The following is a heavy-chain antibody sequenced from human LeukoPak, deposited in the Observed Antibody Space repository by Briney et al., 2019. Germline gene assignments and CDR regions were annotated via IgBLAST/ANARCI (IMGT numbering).Heavy chain of an antibody. D-gene: IGHD3-10*01. CDR2: VKSDGAGT. J-gene: IGHJ4*02. CDR1: GFAFSDYW. CDR3: ARDRASHFDY. Sequence: GGSLRLSCAASGFAFSDYWMHWVRQAPGKGLVWVSGVKSDGAGTSYADSVKGRFTISRDNAKNTLYLQMSSLTAEDTAVYYCARDRASHFDYWGQGTLVTVSS. V-gene: IGHV3-74*01.